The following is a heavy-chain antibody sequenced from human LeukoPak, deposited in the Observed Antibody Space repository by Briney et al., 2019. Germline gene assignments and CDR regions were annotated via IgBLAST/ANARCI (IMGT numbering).Heavy chain of an antibody. J-gene: IGHJ4*02. V-gene: IGHV4-34*01. Sequence: PSETLSLTSAVSGGSFSGYYGSGIRHPPGKGLERIVEINLSGSTNYTPYLKSRVNISVDTSKNQFSLKLSSVTAADTAVYYCARLERSMVRGVGFDYWGQGTLVTVSS. D-gene: IGHD3-10*01. CDR2: INLSGST. CDR3: ARLERSMVRGVGFDY. CDR1: GGSFSGYY.